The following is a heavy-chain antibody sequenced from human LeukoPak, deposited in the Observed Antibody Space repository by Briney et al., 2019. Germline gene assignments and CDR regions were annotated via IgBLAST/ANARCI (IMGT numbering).Heavy chain of an antibody. CDR1: GFTFSSYG. CDR3: AKAPMVRGVIRYYFDY. D-gene: IGHD3-10*01. J-gene: IGHJ4*02. CDR2: IRYDGSNK. V-gene: IGHV3-30*02. Sequence: GGSLRLSCAASGFTFSSYGMHWVRQAPGKGLEWVAFIRYDGSNKYYADSVKGRFTISRDNSKNTLYLQMNSLRAEDTAVYYCAKAPMVRGVIRYYFDYWGQGTLVTVSS.